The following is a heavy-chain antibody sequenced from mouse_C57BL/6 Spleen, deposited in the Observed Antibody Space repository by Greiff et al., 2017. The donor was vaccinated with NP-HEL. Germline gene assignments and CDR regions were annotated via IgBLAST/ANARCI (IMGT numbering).Heavy chain of an antibody. J-gene: IGHJ2*01. D-gene: IGHD1-1*01. CDR3: ARRDYYYGSSYEDY. CDR1: GYTFTSYW. Sequence: LQESGAELVKPGASVTMSCKASGYTFTSYWITWVKQRPGQGLEWIGDIYPGSGSTNYNEKFKSKATLTVDTSSSTAYMQLSSLTSEDSAVYYCARRDYYYGSSYEDYWGQGTTLTVSS. CDR2: IYPGSGST. V-gene: IGHV1-55*01.